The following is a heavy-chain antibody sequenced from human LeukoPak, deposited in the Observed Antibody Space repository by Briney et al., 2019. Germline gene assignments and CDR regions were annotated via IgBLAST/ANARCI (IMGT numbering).Heavy chain of an antibody. CDR3: ARGPLYYGSGSYYNHYYYYGMDV. CDR2: INHSGST. V-gene: IGHV4-34*01. J-gene: IGHJ6*02. D-gene: IGHD3-10*01. Sequence: PSETLSLTCAVYGGSFSGYYWSWIRQPPGKGLEWIGEINHSGSTNYNPSLKSRVTISVDTSKNQFSLKLSSVTAADTAVYYCARGPLYYGSGSYYNHYYYYGMDVWGQGTTVTVSS. CDR1: GGSFSGYY.